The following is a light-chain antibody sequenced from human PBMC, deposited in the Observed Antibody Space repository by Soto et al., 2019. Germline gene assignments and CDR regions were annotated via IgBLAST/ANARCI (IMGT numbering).Light chain of an antibody. CDR2: DVS. V-gene: IGLV2-14*01. CDR1: SSDVGGYNY. CDR3: SSYTSSSTPVV. J-gene: IGLJ2*01. Sequence: QAVVTQPASVSGSPGQSITISCTGTSSDVGGYNYVSLYQQHPGKAPKLMIYDVSNRPSGVSNRFSGSKSGNTASLTISGLQAEDEADYYCSSYTSSSTPVVFGGGTKLTVL.